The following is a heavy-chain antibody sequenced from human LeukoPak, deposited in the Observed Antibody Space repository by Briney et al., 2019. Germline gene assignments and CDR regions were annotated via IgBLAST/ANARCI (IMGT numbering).Heavy chain of an antibody. Sequence: GGSLRLSCAASGFTFSNYWMSWVRQAPGKGLEWVANIEQDGSEKYYVDSVRGRFTISRDNAKNSLFLQMNTLRAEDTAVYYCARRRCSGTSCFFDYWGQGSLVTVSS. J-gene: IGHJ4*02. CDR1: GFTFSNYW. CDR2: IEQDGSEK. CDR3: ARRRCSGTSCFFDY. D-gene: IGHD2-2*01. V-gene: IGHV3-7*03.